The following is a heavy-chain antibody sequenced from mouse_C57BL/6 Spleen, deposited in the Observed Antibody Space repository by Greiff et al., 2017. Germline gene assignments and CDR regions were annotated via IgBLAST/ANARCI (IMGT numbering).Heavy chain of an antibody. J-gene: IGHJ4*01. CDR1: GYTFTDYE. CDR2: IDPETGGT. V-gene: IGHV1-15*01. D-gene: IGHD1-1*01. CDR3: TREDYYGSSYDAMDY. Sequence: VQLQQSGAELVRPGASVTLSCKASGYTFTDYEMHWVKQTPVHGLEWIGAIDPETGGTAYNQKFKGKAILTADKSSSTAYMELRSLTSVDSAVYYCTREDYYGSSYDAMDYWGQGTSVTVSS.